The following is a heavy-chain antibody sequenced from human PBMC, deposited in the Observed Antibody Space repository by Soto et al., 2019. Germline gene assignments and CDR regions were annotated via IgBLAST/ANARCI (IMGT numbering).Heavy chain of an antibody. D-gene: IGHD6-19*01. CDR1: VYSISSGCF. Sequence: PSETLSLTCAVSVYSISSGCFCGWIRQPPGKGLEWIANMYHDGNTHYNPSLKSRVTMSVDTSKNQFSLKLNSVTAADTAVYYCARQDYSSGWGWFDPWGQGTLVTVSS. J-gene: IGHJ5*02. CDR3: ARQDYSSGWGWFDP. CDR2: MYHDGNT. V-gene: IGHV4-38-2*01.